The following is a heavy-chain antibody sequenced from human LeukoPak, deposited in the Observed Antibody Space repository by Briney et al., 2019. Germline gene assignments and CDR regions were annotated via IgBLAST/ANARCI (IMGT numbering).Heavy chain of an antibody. D-gene: IGHD3-3*01. CDR2: ISSSSSHI. Sequence: GGSLRLSCAGSGFTFSSYSMNWVRQAPGKGLEWVSSISSSSSHIYYADSVKGRFTISRDNAKNSLYLQMNSLRAEDTAVYYCARFSDFYDFWSGPTSYGMDVWGQGTTVTVSS. J-gene: IGHJ6*02. V-gene: IGHV3-21*01. CDR3: ARFSDFYDFWSGPTSYGMDV. CDR1: GFTFSSYS.